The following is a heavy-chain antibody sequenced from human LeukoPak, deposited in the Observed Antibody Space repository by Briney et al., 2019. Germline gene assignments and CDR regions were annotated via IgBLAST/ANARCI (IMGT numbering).Heavy chain of an antibody. CDR1: GGSISYYY. V-gene: IGHV4-4*09. J-gene: IGHJ5*02. Sequence: SETLSLTCSVSGGSISYYYWSWIRQLPGKGLEWIGDIFTSGSTSYSPSLKSRVTMSVDTFTNQFSLNLNSVTAADTAVYYCARRIEHWFDPWGQGTLVTVSS. CDR3: ARRIEHWFDP. CDR2: IFTSGST.